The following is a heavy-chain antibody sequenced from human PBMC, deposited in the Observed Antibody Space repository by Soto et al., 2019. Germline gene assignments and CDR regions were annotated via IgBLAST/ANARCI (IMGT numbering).Heavy chain of an antibody. J-gene: IGHJ2*01. D-gene: IGHD3-3*01. CDR3: ARRAHPSLEWLFQYWYFDL. CDR2: IYWNDDK. CDR1: GFSLSTSGVG. V-gene: IGHV2-5*01. Sequence: QITLKESGPTLVKPTQTLTLTCTFSGFSLSTSGVGAGWIRQPPGKALEWLALIYWNDDKRYSPSLKSRLTITKDTSKNQVVLTMTNMDPVDTATYYCARRAHPSLEWLFQYWYFDLWGRGTLVTVSS.